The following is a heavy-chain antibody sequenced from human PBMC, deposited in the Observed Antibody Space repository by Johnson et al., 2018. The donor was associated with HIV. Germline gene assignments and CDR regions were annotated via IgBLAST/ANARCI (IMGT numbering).Heavy chain of an antibody. J-gene: IGHJ3*02. CDR3: ARGGYSTILDAFDI. D-gene: IGHD6-13*01. Sequence: VQVVESGGGVVQPGRSLRLSCAASGFTFSSYAMHWVRQAPGKGLEWVAFIRYDGSNKYYADSVKGRFTISRDNSKNTLYLQMNSLRAEDTAVYYCARGGYSTILDAFDIWGQGTMVTVSS. V-gene: IGHV3-30*04. CDR2: IRYDGSNK. CDR1: GFTFSSYA.